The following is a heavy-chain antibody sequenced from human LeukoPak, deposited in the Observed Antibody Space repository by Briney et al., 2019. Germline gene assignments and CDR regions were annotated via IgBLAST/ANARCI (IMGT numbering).Heavy chain of an antibody. Sequence: GGSLRLSCAASGFTFNNFWMHWVRHAPGKGLVWISRINSDGRSTNYADSAKGRFNISRDDAKNTLYLQMNGLRAEDTAVYYCAAAVAAAPGAYWGQGTLVTVSS. D-gene: IGHD6-13*01. CDR2: INSDGRST. CDR3: AAAVAAAPGAY. J-gene: IGHJ4*02. CDR1: GFTFNNFW. V-gene: IGHV3-74*01.